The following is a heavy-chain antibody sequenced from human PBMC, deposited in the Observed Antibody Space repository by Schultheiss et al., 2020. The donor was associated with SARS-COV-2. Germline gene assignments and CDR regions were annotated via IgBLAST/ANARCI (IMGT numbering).Heavy chain of an antibody. CDR3: ARVSGVGVTYYYYYYMDV. CDR2: IYYSGST. Sequence: SETLSLTCAVSGGSIISSCYYWGWIRQPPGKGLEWIGYIYYSGSTNYNPSLKSRVTISVDTSKNQFSLKLSSVTAADTAVYYCARVSGVGVTYYYYYYMDVWGKGTTVTVSS. D-gene: IGHD2-21*02. V-gene: IGHV4-61*05. CDR1: GGSIISSCYY. J-gene: IGHJ6*03.